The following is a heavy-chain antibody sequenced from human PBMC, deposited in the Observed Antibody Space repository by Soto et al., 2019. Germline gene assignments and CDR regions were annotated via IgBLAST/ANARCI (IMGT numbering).Heavy chain of an antibody. V-gene: IGHV4-34*01. Sequence: PSETLSLTCAVYGGSFSGYYWSWIRQPPGKGLEWIGEINHSGSTNYNPSLKSRVTISVDTSKNQFSLKLSSVTAADTAVYYCARGGWGCTNGVCSPRYYYYYYGMDVWGRGTTVTVSS. D-gene: IGHD2-8*01. CDR2: INHSGST. J-gene: IGHJ6*02. CDR1: GGSFSGYY. CDR3: ARGGWGCTNGVCSPRYYYYYYGMDV.